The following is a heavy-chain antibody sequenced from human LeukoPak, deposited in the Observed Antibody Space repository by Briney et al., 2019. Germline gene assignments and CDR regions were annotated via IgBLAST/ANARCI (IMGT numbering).Heavy chain of an antibody. J-gene: IGHJ4*02. CDR3: ARDRGYSRSRSLDY. CDR1: GYTFTNYG. V-gene: IGHV1-18*01. Sequence: ASVKVSCKASGYTFTNYGVSWVRQAAGQGPEWMGWISTYNGNTRYAQKLQGRLTMTRDISTSTAYMELRSLRSDDTAVYYCARDRGYSRSRSLDYWGQGTPVTASS. D-gene: IGHD3-10*01. CDR2: ISTYNGNT.